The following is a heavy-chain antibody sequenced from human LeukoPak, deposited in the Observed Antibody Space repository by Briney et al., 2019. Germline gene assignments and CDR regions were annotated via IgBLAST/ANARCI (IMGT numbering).Heavy chain of an antibody. CDR3: ASSYCSSTSCSDY. D-gene: IGHD2-2*01. CDR2: IKQDGSEK. CDR1: GFTFSSYW. V-gene: IGHV3-7*03. Sequence: GGSLRLSCAASGFTFSSYWMSWVRQAPGKGLEWVANIKQDGSEKYYVDSVKGRFTISRDNAKNSLYLQMNSLRAEDTAVYYCASSYCSSTSCSDYWGQGTLVTVFS. J-gene: IGHJ4*02.